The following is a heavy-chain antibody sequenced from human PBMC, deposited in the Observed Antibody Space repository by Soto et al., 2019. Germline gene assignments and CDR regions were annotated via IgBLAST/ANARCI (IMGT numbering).Heavy chain of an antibody. D-gene: IGHD2-21*02. J-gene: IGHJ6*02. CDR3: ARGRIVYCGGDCYPNYYYYYGMDV. V-gene: IGHV1-69*13. Sequence: ASVKVSCKASGGTFSSYAISWVRQAPGQGLEWMGGIIPIFGTANYAQKFQGRVTITADESTSTAYMELSSLRSEDTAVYYCARGRIVYCGGDCYPNYYYYYGMDVWGQGTTVTVSS. CDR2: IIPIFGTA. CDR1: GGTFSSYA.